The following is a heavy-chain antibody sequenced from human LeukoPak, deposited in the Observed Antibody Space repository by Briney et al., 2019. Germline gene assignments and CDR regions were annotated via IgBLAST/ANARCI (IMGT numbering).Heavy chain of an antibody. CDR2: ISYGGSNK. J-gene: IGHJ4*02. D-gene: IGHD3-10*01. Sequence: GRSVRLSCAASRFTFCGYGMLWVPPAPGKGLMGVAVISYGGSNKYYAVSVRGRFTIYRDNSKDTLYLQMNSLRAEDTDVYYFAKDPHSGYFDYWGQGTLVTVSS. CDR3: AKDPHSGYFDY. CDR1: RFTFCGYG. V-gene: IGHV3-30*18.